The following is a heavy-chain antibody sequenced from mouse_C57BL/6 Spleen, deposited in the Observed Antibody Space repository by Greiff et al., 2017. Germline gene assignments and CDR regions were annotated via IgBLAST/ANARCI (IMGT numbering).Heavy chain of an antibody. V-gene: IGHV1-39*01. Sequence: VQLQQSGPELVKPGASVKISCTASGYSFTDYNMNWVKQSNGKSLEWIGVINPNYGTPSYNQKFKGKATLTVDQSSSTGYMQLNSLTSEDSAVYYCARTERECNSLRYYFDDWGQGTTLTVSS. CDR2: INPNYGTP. CDR1: GYSFTDYN. D-gene: IGHD2-1*01. CDR3: ARTERECNSLRYYFDD. J-gene: IGHJ2*01.